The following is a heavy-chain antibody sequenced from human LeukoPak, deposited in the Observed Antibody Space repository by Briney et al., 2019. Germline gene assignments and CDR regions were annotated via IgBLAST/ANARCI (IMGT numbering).Heavy chain of an antibody. CDR2: ISHDGGNK. Sequence: PGGSLRLSCVASGFAFSQFPVHWVRQAPGKRLEWVAFISHDGGNKKYGDSVKGRFTISRDNSKNTLYLQMNSLRAEDTAIYYCAKDPFFDYWGQGTLVTVSS. CDR3: AKDPFFDY. J-gene: IGHJ4*02. CDR1: GFAFSQFP. V-gene: IGHV3-30*18.